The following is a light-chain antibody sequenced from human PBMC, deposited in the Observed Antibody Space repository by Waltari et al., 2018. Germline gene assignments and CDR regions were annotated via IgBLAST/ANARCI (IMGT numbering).Light chain of an antibody. J-gene: IGLJ2*01. Sequence: QSALTQPPSASGSPGQSVTISCTGTSNDVGGDSHVSWYQRHPGKAPKVMIYEVSKRPSGVPDRFSGSKSCNTASLTVSGLQAEDEADYYCASYTGSDNSKIFGGGTKLTVL. CDR2: EVS. CDR1: SNDVGGDSH. V-gene: IGLV2-8*01. CDR3: ASYTGSDNSKI.